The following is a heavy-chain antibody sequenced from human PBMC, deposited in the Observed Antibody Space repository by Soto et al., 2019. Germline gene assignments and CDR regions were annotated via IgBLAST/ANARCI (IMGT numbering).Heavy chain of an antibody. V-gene: IGHV3-30-3*01. CDR2: ISYDGSNK. CDR3: ASALRPDSSGWFDY. J-gene: IGHJ5*01. D-gene: IGHD6-19*01. Sequence: GGSLRLSCAASGFTFSSYATHWVRQAPGKGLEWVAVISYDGSNKYYADSVKGRFTISRDNSKNTLYLQMNSLRAEDTAVYYCASALRPDSSGWFDYWGQGTLVTVSS. CDR1: GFTFSSYA.